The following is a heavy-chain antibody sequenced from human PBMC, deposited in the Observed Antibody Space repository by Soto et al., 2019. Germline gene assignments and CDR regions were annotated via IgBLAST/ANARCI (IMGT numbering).Heavy chain of an antibody. J-gene: IGHJ4*02. D-gene: IGHD2-15*01. CDR2: MNPNSGNT. CDR1: GYTFTSYD. CDR3: ARKVGYCSGGSCRYYFDY. Sequence: QVQLVQSGAEAKKPGASVKVSCKASGYTFTSYDINWVRQATGQGLEWMGWMNPNSGNTGYAQKFQGRVTMTRNTSISTAYMELSSLRSEDTAEYYCARKVGYCSGGSCRYYFDYWGQGTLVTVSS. V-gene: IGHV1-8*01.